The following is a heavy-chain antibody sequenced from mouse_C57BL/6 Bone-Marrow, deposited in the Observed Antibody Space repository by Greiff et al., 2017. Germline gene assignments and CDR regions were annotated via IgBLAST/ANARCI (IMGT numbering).Heavy chain of an antibody. V-gene: IGHV1-18*01. J-gene: IGHJ2*01. Sequence: VQLQQSGPELVKPGASVKIPCKASGYTFTDYNMDWVKQSHGKSLEWIGDINPNNGGTIYNQKFKGKATLTVDKSSSTAYMELRSLTSEDTAVYYCARKELVFDYWGQGTTLTVSS. D-gene: IGHD4-1*01. CDR2: INPNNGGT. CDR3: ARKELVFDY. CDR1: GYTFTDYN.